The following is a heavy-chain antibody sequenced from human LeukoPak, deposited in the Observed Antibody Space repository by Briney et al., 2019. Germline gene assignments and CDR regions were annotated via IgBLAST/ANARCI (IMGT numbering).Heavy chain of an antibody. V-gene: IGHV1-2*02. CDR2: INPNSGGT. CDR1: GYTFTDYF. J-gene: IGHJ4*02. Sequence: ASVTVSCKASGYTFTDYFMHWVRQAPGQGLEWMGWINPNSGGTNYAQKFQGRVTMTRDTSISTAYMELSSLRSDDTAVYYCARVEGYCSSTSCRKDFDYWGQGTLVTVSS. CDR3: ARVEGYCSSTSCRKDFDY. D-gene: IGHD2-2*01.